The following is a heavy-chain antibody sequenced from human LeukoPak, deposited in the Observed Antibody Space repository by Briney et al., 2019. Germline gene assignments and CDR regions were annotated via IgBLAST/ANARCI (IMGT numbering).Heavy chain of an antibody. D-gene: IGHD2/OR15-2a*01. CDR3: TRGSLFRTTASPLDY. Sequence: SVKVSCKASGGTFTNYAINWVRQAPVQGLEWMGGIIPIFDTPDYAQKFQGRVTITTDESTYTAYLELSSLRSEDTAIYYCTRGSLFRTTASPLDYWGQGTLVSVSS. CDR2: IIPIFDTP. CDR1: GGTFTNYA. J-gene: IGHJ4*02. V-gene: IGHV1-69*05.